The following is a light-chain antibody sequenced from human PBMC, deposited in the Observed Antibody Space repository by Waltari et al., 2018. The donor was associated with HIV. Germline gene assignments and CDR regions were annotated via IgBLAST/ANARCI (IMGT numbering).Light chain of an antibody. Sequence: SYVLTQPPSVSMAPGKTARTTCGGNNIGSKSVHWYQQKPGQAPVLVIYYDSDRPSGIPERFSGSNSGNTATLTISRVEAGDEADYYCQVWDSSSDLWVFGGGTKLTVL. V-gene: IGLV3-21*01. CDR1: NIGSKS. J-gene: IGLJ3*02. CDR2: YDS. CDR3: QVWDSSSDLWV.